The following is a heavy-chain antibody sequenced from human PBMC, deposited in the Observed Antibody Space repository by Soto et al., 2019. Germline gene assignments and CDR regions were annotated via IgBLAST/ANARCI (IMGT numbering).Heavy chain of an antibody. D-gene: IGHD3-22*01. V-gene: IGHV3-21*01. Sequence: EVQLVESGVGLVKPGGSLRLSCAASGFTFSSYSMNWVRQAPGKGLQWVSSISSSSTYIYYADSVKGRFTISRDNAKNSLYLQMNSLRAEDTAVYYCARGTNYYDSSVYYGYWGQGTLVTVSS. CDR2: ISSSSTYI. CDR1: GFTFSSYS. CDR3: ARGTNYYDSSVYYGY. J-gene: IGHJ4*02.